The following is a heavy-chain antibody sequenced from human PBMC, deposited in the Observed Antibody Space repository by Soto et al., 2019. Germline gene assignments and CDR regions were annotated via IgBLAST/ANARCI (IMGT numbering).Heavy chain of an antibody. CDR2: IWYDGSNK. CDR3: ARAVAGTGGIDY. CDR1: GFTFSSYG. Sequence: GGSLRLSCAASGFTFSSYGMHWVRQAPGKGLEWVAVIWYDGSNKYYADSVKGRFTISRDNSKNTLYLQMNSLRAEDTAVYYCARAVAGTGGIDYWGQGTLVTVSS. V-gene: IGHV3-33*01. D-gene: IGHD6-19*01. J-gene: IGHJ4*02.